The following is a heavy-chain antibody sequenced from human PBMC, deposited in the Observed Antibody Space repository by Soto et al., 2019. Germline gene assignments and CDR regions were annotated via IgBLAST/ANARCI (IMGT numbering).Heavy chain of an antibody. V-gene: IGHV4-59*01. D-gene: IGHD6-13*01. J-gene: IGHJ6*02. CDR1: GGSISSYY. CDR2: IYYSGST. CDR3: ARQYSSSWYGHYYYGMDV. Sequence: SETLSLTCTVSGGSISSYYWSWIRHPPGKGLEWIGYIYYSGSTNYNPSLKSRVTISVDTSKNQFSLKLSSVTAADTAVYYCARQYSSSWYGHYYYGMDVWGQGTTVTVSS.